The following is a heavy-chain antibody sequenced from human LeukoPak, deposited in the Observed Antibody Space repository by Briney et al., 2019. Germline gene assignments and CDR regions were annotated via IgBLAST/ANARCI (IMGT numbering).Heavy chain of an antibody. V-gene: IGHV3-21*01. Sequence: PGGSLRLSCVVSGFSFSSYSMNWVRQAPGKGLEWVSTISSGTGSYIYYADSVRGRFTISRDNAKNSLYLQMNSLRAEDTAVYYCARSSGVFGSSDYWGQGTLVTVSS. CDR2: ISSGTGSYI. CDR3: ARSSGVFGSSDY. CDR1: GFSFSSYS. J-gene: IGHJ4*02. D-gene: IGHD6-6*01.